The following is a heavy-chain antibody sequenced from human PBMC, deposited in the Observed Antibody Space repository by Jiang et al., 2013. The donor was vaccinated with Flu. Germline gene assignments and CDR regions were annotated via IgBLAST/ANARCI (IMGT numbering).Heavy chain of an antibody. D-gene: IGHD6-13*01. CDR2: IYHSGST. V-gene: IGHV4-38-2*01. J-gene: IGHJ3*02. CDR1: GYSISSGYY. CDR3: ASRTYAGYSSSWYEDAFDI. Sequence: GLVKPSETLSPTCAVSGYSISSGYYWGWIRQPPGKGLEWIGSIYHSGSTYYNPSLKSRVTISVDTSKNQFSLKLSSVTAADTAVYYCASRTYAGYSSSWYEDAFDIWGQGTMVTVSS.